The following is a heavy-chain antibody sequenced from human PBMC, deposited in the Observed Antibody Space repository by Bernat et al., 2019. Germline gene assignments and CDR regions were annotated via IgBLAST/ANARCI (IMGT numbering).Heavy chain of an antibody. CDR1: GFTFSSYW. J-gene: IGHJ3*02. D-gene: IGHD3-3*01. Sequence: EVQLVESGGGLVQPGGSLRLSCAASGFTFSSYWMHWVRQAPGKGLVWVSRINSDGSSTSYADSVKGRFTISRDNAKNTLYLQMNSLRAEDPAVYYCARDPCPFDFWGGYPDAFDIWGQGTMVTVSS. CDR3: ARDPCPFDFWGGYPDAFDI. V-gene: IGHV3-74*01. CDR2: INSDGSST.